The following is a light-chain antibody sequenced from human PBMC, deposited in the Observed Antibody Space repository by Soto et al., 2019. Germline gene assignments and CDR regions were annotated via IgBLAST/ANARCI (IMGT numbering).Light chain of an antibody. CDR1: HSVFDSSDNKNY. V-gene: IGKV4-1*01. J-gene: IGKJ1*01. CDR3: QQYSTYTPRT. CDR2: KAS. Sequence: DIVMTQSPDFLAVSLGERATINCRSSHSVFDSSDNKNYLAWYQQKPGKAPKILIYKASSLESGVPSRFSGSGSGTEFTLTISSLQPDDFATYYCQQYSTYTPRTFGQGTKVDI.